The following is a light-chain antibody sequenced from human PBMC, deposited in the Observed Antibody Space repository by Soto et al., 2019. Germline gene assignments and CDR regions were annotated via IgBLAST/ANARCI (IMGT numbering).Light chain of an antibody. Sequence: QSALTQPASVSGSPGQSITISCSGTSSDFGGYNVVSWYQQHPGKAPKLIIYEGTKRPSGVSNLFSGSKSGNAASLTISGLQTEDEADYYCCSYADTSTFWVVFGGGTKVTVL. V-gene: IGLV2-23*03. CDR3: CSYADTSTFWVV. CDR1: SSDFGGYNV. J-gene: IGLJ3*02. CDR2: EGT.